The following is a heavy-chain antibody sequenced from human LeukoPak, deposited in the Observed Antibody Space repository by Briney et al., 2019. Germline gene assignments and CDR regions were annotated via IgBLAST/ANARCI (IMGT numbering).Heavy chain of an antibody. D-gene: IGHD6-6*01. CDR3: ATQYSSSVAYMDV. Sequence: SETLSLTCTVSGGSISSSSYYWGWIRQPPGKGLEWIGSIYYSGSTYYNPSLKSRVTISVDTSKNQFSLKLSSVTAADTAVYYCATQYSSSVAYMDVWGKGTTVTVSS. V-gene: IGHV4-39*07. CDR1: GGSISSSSYY. CDR2: IYYSGST. J-gene: IGHJ6*03.